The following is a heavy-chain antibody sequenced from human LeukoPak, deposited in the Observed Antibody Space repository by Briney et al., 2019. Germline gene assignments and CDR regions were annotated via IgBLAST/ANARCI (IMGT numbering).Heavy chain of an antibody. V-gene: IGHV3-74*01. J-gene: IGHJ4*02. CDR2: INSDGSST. CDR3: ARDQYYYDSAEYYDANNFDF. D-gene: IGHD3-22*01. Sequence: PGGSLRLSCAASGFTFSSYRMNWVRQAPGKGLVWVSRINSDGSSTSYADSVKGRFTISRDNAKNTLYLQMNSLRAEDTAVYYCARDQYYYDSAEYYDANNFDFWGQGTLVTVSS. CDR1: GFTFSSYR.